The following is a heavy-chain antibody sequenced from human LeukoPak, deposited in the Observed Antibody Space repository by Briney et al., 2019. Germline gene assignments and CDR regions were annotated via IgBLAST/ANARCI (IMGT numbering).Heavy chain of an antibody. CDR3: ARVGGGSYYFDN. CDR2: INANSGGT. D-gene: IGHD2-15*01. J-gene: IGHJ4*02. Sequence: ASVKVSCKASGYTFTGYFMHWVRQAPGQGLEWMGWINANSGGTNYAQKFQGRVTMTRDTSITTAYMELSRLRSDDTAVYYCARVGGGSYYFDNWGQGTLVTVSS. CDR1: GYTFTGYF. V-gene: IGHV1-2*02.